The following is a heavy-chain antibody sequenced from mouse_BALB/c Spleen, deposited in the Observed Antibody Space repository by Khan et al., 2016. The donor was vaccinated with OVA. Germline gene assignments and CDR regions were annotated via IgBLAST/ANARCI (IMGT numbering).Heavy chain of an antibody. CDR2: INPSNGGT. V-gene: IGHV1S81*02. CDR1: GYTFTNYY. CDR3: SRSGYGTFAY. D-gene: IGHD2-1*01. Sequence: QVQLQQSGAELVKPGASVRLSCKASGYTFTNYYLYWVKQRPGHGLEWIGDINPSNGGTNFNEKFKNKVTLTVDKSSSTAYMQLSSLTSDDSAVYYCSRSGYGTFAYWGQGTLVTVSA. J-gene: IGHJ3*01.